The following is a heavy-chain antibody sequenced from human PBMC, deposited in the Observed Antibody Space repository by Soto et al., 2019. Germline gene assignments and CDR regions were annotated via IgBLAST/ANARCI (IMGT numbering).Heavy chain of an antibody. CDR3: AREYVSHPNWFDP. CDR1: GGTFSNYG. V-gene: IGHV1-69*06. J-gene: IGHJ5*02. Sequence: QVQLVQSGAEVKKPGSSVKVSCKASGGTFSNYGISWVRQSHGQGLEWMGGIIPSHGTTNYAQKFQDRLTITADKYTSTVYLELSSLRSEDTAVYYCAREYVSHPNWFDPWGQGTLVTVSS. D-gene: IGHD2-8*01. CDR2: IIPSHGTT.